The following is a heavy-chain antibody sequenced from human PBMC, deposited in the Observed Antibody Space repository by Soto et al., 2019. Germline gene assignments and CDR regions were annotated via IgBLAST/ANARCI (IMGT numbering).Heavy chain of an antibody. CDR2: VSTSGNV. J-gene: IGHJ4*02. Sequence: SETLSLTCTVSGGSLTKYYWSWIRQPAGKGLEWIGRVSTSGNVVSKASPRSRLTMSVDTSKNQFSLRLTSVTAADTAVYYCARDNNDFWSLYPLAFDYWGQGALVTVSS. D-gene: IGHD3-3*01. CDR3: ARDNNDFWSLYPLAFDY. V-gene: IGHV4-4*07. CDR1: GGSLTKYY.